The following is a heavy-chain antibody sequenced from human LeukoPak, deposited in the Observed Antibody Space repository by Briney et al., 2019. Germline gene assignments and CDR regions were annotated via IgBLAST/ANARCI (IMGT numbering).Heavy chain of an antibody. D-gene: IGHD1-26*01. CDR1: GFTVSSNY. V-gene: IGHV3-53*05. CDR3: AKQQVVGAKDY. CDR2: IYSDGST. Sequence: GGSLRLSCAASGFTVSSNYMSWVRQAPGKGLEWVSLIYSDGSTYYADSVKGRFTISRDNSKNTLYLQMNSLRAEDTAVYYCAKQQVVGAKDYWGQGTLVTVSS. J-gene: IGHJ4*02.